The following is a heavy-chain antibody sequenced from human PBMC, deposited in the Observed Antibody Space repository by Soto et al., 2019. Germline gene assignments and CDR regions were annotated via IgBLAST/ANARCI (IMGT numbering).Heavy chain of an antibody. D-gene: IGHD3-9*01. CDR2: ISWGGGIT. Sequence: GGSLRLSYASSGFSFEDYTMHCVRQGPGKCPEWISLISWGGGITDYSDSVKGRFISSRDNSKNSLFLEMNSLTSEDAAMYFCARDSYDMLTGTKRYFDFWGEGPFLTGSS. CDR3: ARDSYDMLTGTKRYFDF. CDR1: GFSFEDYT. V-gene: IGHV3-43*01. J-gene: IGHJ4*02.